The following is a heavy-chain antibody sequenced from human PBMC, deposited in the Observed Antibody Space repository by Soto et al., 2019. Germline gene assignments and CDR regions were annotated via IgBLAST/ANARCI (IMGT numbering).Heavy chain of an antibody. V-gene: IGHV3-30-3*02. CDR1: GFTFSDYT. D-gene: IGHD3-9*01. CDR3: AKTLLLRYFDWLSSFDY. Sequence: QVQLVESGGGVVQPGRSLRLSCAAYGFTFSDYTMHWVRQAPGKGLEWLAVISYDGSNKYYADSVKGRFTISRDNSKNTLYLQMNSLRAEDTAVYYCAKTLLLRYFDWLSSFDYWGQGTLVTVSS. CDR2: ISYDGSNK. J-gene: IGHJ4*02.